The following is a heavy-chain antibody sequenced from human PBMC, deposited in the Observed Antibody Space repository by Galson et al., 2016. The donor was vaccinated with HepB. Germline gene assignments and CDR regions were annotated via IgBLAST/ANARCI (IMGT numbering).Heavy chain of an antibody. CDR1: GFNFNNYT. Sequence: SLRLSCAASGFNFNNYTINWVRQAPGKGLEWISYISSGSSIIYYADSVRGRFTISRDSAKNSVYLQMNSLREEDTAVYYCARNPDSSTWYMSWYFDLWGRCTLVTVSS. D-gene: IGHD6-13*01. CDR3: ARNPDSSTWYMSWYFDL. CDR2: ISSGSSII. V-gene: IGHV3-48*02. J-gene: IGHJ2*01.